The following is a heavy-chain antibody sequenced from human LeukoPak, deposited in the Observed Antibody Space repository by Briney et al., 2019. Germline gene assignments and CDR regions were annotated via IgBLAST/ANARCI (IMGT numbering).Heavy chain of an antibody. J-gene: IGHJ4*02. CDR1: GFTVSNNY. CDR2: IYSGGST. Sequence: GGSLRLSCTVSGFTVSNNYMSWVRQAPGKGLEWVSSIYSGGSTYYAGSVKGRFTISRDNSKNALYLQMNSLRADDTAVYYCARVPVGFGELSLLFDFWGQGTLVTVSS. V-gene: IGHV3-53*01. D-gene: IGHD3-10*01. CDR3: ARVPVGFGELSLLFDF.